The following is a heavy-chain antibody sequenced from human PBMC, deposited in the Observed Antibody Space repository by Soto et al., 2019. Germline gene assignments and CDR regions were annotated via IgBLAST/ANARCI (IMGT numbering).Heavy chain of an antibody. D-gene: IGHD6-13*01. CDR3: ARVQSAAGTLYFDY. Sequence: SETLSLTCAVSSGSISSSNWWSWVRQPPGKGLEWIGEIYHSGSTNYNPSLKSRVTISVDKAKNQFSLKLSSVTAADTAVYYCARVQSAAGTLYFDYWGQGTLVTVSS. CDR1: SGSISSSNW. J-gene: IGHJ4*02. V-gene: IGHV4-4*02. CDR2: IYHSGST.